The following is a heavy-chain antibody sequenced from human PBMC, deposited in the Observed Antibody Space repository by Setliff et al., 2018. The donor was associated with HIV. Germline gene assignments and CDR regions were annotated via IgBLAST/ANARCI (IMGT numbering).Heavy chain of an antibody. D-gene: IGHD3-22*01. CDR1: GFTFRNYW. Sequence: GESLTISCSGSGFTFRNYWMNWVRQAPGKGLEWVANIKRDGSVKEYVESVKGRFTISRDNAKNAVYLQMNSLRAEDTGIYFCARDVGLRIYDHWGQGTLVTVSS. CDR3: ARDVGLRIYDH. J-gene: IGHJ4*02. V-gene: IGHV3-7*01. CDR2: IKRDGSVK.